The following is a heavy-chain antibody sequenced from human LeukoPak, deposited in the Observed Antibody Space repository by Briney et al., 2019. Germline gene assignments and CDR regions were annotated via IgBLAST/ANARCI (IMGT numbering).Heavy chain of an antibody. CDR1: GFSFSIYG. CDR3: ANDLGWIQLNLG. V-gene: IGHV3-23*01. CDR2: ISGSGGNT. Sequence: PGGTLRLSCEASGFSFSIYGMSWVRQAPGKGLEWVSGISGSGGNTYYAEALTGRFTVSRDNSKNTLYLQMNSLRAEDTAVYYCANDLGWIQLNLGRGQGTLVTVSS. D-gene: IGHD5-18*01. J-gene: IGHJ4*02.